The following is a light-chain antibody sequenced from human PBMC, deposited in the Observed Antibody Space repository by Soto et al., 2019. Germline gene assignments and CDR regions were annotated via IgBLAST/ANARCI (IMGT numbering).Light chain of an antibody. V-gene: IGKV3-15*01. Sequence: DIVMTQSPAILSVSRGERATLSCLASQRISDTLSWYQQRSGQAPRLLIYGASTRATAVPARFSGSGSGTEFTLTISSLESDDFAIYYCQQYRSWPPLTFGGGTKVE. CDR2: GAS. J-gene: IGKJ4*02. CDR3: QQYRSWPPLT. CDR1: QRISDT.